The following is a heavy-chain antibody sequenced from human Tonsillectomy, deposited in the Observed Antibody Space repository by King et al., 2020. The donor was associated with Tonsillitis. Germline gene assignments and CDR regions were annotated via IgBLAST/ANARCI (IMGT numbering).Heavy chain of an antibody. D-gene: IGHD3-10*01. CDR2: IYYSGST. J-gene: IGHJ5*02. CDR3: ARDGVWFGEFSENSWFDP. V-gene: IGHV4-31*03. Sequence: VQLQESGPGLVKPSQTLSLTCTVSGGSISSGGYYWSWIRQHPGKGLEWIGYIYYSGSTYYNPSLKSRVTXSVDTSKNQXSLKLRSVTAADTAVYYCARDGVWFGEFSENSWFDPWGQXTXVTVSS. CDR1: GGSISSGGYY.